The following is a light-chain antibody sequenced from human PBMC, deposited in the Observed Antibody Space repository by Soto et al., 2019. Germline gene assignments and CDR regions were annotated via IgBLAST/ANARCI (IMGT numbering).Light chain of an antibody. J-gene: IGKJ1*01. Sequence: VVLTQSPGTLSLSPGERATLSCRASQSIGNNQLAWYQQKPGQAPRLLIYGASSRATGIPDRFSGSGSGTDFTLTISRLEPEDFAVYYCQQYVNLPRAFGQGTNVEAK. V-gene: IGKV3-20*01. CDR2: GAS. CDR3: QQYVNLPRA. CDR1: QSIGNNQ.